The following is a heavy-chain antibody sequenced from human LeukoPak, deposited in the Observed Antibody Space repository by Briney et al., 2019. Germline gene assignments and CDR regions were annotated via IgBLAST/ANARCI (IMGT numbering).Heavy chain of an antibody. V-gene: IGHV3-74*01. Sequence: PGGSLRLSCAASGFTFSSYWMHWVRQAPGKGLVWVSRINSDGSSTSYADSVKGRFTISRDNAKNSLYLQMNSLRAEDTAVYYRARGPTRANSTDYWGQGALVTVSS. CDR3: ARGPTRANSTDY. CDR2: INSDGSST. CDR1: GFTFSSYW. J-gene: IGHJ4*02. D-gene: IGHD2/OR15-2a*01.